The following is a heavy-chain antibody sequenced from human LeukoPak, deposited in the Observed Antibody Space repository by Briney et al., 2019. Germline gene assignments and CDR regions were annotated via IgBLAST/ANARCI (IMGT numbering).Heavy chain of an antibody. CDR2: ISNDGSNK. J-gene: IGHJ4*02. CDR1: GFTFSSYT. D-gene: IGHD6-6*01. Sequence: GGSLRLSCAASGFTFSSYTMHWVRQVPGKGLEWVAVISNDGSNKYYADSVKGRFTISRDNSKNTLYLQVNSLRGEDTAVYYCARVVVSSSSDYFDYWGQGTLVTVSS. V-gene: IGHV3-30*04. CDR3: ARVVVSSSSDYFDY.